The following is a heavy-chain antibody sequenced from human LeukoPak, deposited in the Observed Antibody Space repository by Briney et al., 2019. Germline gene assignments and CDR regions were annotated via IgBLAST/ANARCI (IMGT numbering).Heavy chain of an antibody. V-gene: IGHV3-30*02. CDR1: GFTFSSYG. D-gene: IGHD6-19*01. Sequence: GGSLRLSCAASGFTFSSYGMHWVRQAPGKGLEWVAFIRYDGSNKYYADSVKGRFTISRDNSKNTLYLRMNSLRAEDTAVYYCAKPIAVADNWFDPWGQGTLVTVSS. CDR3: AKPIAVADNWFDP. CDR2: IRYDGSNK. J-gene: IGHJ5*02.